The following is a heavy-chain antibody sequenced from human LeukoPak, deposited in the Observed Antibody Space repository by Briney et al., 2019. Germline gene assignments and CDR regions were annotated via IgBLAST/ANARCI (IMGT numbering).Heavy chain of an antibody. CDR2: FDPEDGET. J-gene: IGHJ4*02. CDR3: VIRTPSYDFWSGYYFDY. D-gene: IGHD3-3*01. Sequence: ASVKVSCKVSGYTLTELSMHWVRQAPGKGLEWMGGFDPEDGETIYAQKFQGRVTMTEDTSTDTAYMELSSLRSEDTAVYYCVIRTPSYDFWSGYYFDYWGQGTLVTVSS. CDR1: GYTLTELS. V-gene: IGHV1-24*01.